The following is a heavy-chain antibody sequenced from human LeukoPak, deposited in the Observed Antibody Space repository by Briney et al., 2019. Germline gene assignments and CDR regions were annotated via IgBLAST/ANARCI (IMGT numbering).Heavy chain of an antibody. Sequence: GRSLRLSCAASGFTFSSYAMHWVRQAPRKGLEWESVISYDGSNKYYADSVNGRFTTSRDNSKNTLYLQMNSLRAEDTAVYYCARSTVGDYGDYYFYYWGQGTLVTVSS. CDR3: ARSTVGDYGDYYFYY. CDR2: ISYDGSNK. V-gene: IGHV3-30*04. CDR1: GFTFSSYA. D-gene: IGHD4-17*01. J-gene: IGHJ4*02.